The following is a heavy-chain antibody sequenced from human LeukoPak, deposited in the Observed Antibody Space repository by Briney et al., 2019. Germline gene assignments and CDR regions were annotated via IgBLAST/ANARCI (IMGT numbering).Heavy chain of an antibody. CDR3: ARVGTGSWYFDL. V-gene: IGHV3-23*01. Sequence: GGSLRLSCAASGFTFSTYAMSWVRQAPGKGLEWVSTIIGSGTSTYYADSVKGRFTISRDNSKNTLYLQMNSLRAEDTAVYYCARVGTGSWYFDLWGRGTLVTFSS. CDR1: GFTFSTYA. D-gene: IGHD3-10*01. J-gene: IGHJ2*01. CDR2: IIGSGTST.